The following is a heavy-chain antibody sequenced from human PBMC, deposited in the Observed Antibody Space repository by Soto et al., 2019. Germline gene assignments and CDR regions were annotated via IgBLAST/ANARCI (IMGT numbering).Heavy chain of an antibody. CDR2: IYYSGST. V-gene: IGHV4-61*01. Sequence: QVQLQESGPGLVKPSETLSLTCTVSGGSVSSGSYYWSWIRQPPGKGLEWIGYIYYSGSTNYNPSLKSRVTISVDTSKNQFSLKLSSVTAADTAVYYCARDWVPTSRIAAAGTPLDYYYGMDVWGQGTTVTVSS. D-gene: IGHD6-13*01. J-gene: IGHJ6*02. CDR3: ARDWVPTSRIAAAGTPLDYYYGMDV. CDR1: GGSVSSGSYY.